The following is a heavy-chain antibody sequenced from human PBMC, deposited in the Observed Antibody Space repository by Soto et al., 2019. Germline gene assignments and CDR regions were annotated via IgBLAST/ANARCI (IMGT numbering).Heavy chain of an antibody. CDR2: ISSSGSTI. V-gene: IGHV3-48*04. CDR1: GFTFSNYN. J-gene: IGHJ4*02. Sequence: GGSLRLSCAASGFTFSNYNMNWVRQAPGKGLEWVSYISSSGSTIYYADDVKGRFTISRDNAKNSLNLQMNSLRAEDTAVYYCARMAPPNDYWGQGTLVTVSS. D-gene: IGHD5-12*01. CDR3: ARMAPPNDY.